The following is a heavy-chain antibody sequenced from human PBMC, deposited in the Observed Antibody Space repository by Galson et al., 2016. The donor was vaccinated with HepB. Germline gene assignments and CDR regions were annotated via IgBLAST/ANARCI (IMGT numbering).Heavy chain of an antibody. D-gene: IGHD2-15*01. Sequence: SVKVSCKASGGTFSSYAFHWVRQAPGQGLEWMGGIIPLFATTNYGEKFQGRVTITADESTRIADMELRSLRSEDTAVYYCASPGFCSGTTCNSKFYWYGMDVWGQGTTVTVPS. CDR1: GGTFSSYA. CDR2: IIPLFATT. V-gene: IGHV1-69*13. J-gene: IGHJ6*02. CDR3: ASPGFCSGTTCNSKFYWYGMDV.